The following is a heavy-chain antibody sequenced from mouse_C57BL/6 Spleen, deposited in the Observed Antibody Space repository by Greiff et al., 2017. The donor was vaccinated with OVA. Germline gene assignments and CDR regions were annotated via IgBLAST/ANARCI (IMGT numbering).Heavy chain of an antibody. J-gene: IGHJ1*03. V-gene: IGHV1-80*01. Sequence: QVQLQQSGAELVKPGASVKISCKASGYAFSSYWMNWVRQRPGKGLEWIGQIYPGDGDTNYNGKFKGKATLTADKSSSTAYMQLSSLTSEDSAVYCCARSGDYDFCSFDDWGTGTTVTVSS. D-gene: IGHD2-4*01. CDR3: ARSGDYDFCSFDD. CDR2: IYPGDGDT. CDR1: GYAFSSYW.